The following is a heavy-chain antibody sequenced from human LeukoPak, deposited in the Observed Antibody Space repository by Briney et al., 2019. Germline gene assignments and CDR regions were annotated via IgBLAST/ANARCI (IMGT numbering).Heavy chain of an antibody. CDR1: GFTFGNFW. V-gene: IGHV3-7*01. CDR2: IKHDGSEK. CDR3: ASDSSSSTSPLYLDY. Sequence: GGSLRLSCAASGFTFGNFWMSWVRQAPGKGPEWVANIKHDGSEKYHVDSVKGRFTISRDNAKTSLYLQMNSLRAEDTAVYYCASDSSSSTSPLYLDYWGQGTLVTVSS. D-gene: IGHD6-13*01. J-gene: IGHJ4*02.